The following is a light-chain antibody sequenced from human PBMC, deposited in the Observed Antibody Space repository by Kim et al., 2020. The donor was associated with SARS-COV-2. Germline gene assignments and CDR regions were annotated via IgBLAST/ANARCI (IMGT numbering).Light chain of an antibody. Sequence: DIQMSQSPSAMSASVGDRVNITCRASQDISNSLAWFQQRPGKVPRRLIYAASSLQSGVPSRFSGSGSGTEFTLTISSLQPEDFATYYCLQHSNYPLTFGGGTKVDIK. CDR2: AAS. CDR1: QDISNS. CDR3: LQHSNYPLT. V-gene: IGKV1-17*03. J-gene: IGKJ4*01.